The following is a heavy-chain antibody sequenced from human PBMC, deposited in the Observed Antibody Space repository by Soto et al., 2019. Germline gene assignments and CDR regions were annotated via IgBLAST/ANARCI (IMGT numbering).Heavy chain of an antibody. J-gene: IGHJ6*02. CDR3: AREGRELLRKYGMEV. CDR1: RGSISSGDYY. V-gene: IGHV4-30-4*01. CDR2: IYYSGST. Sequence: ASETLSLTCTVSRGSISSGDYYWSWIRQPPGKGLEWIGYIYYSGSTYYNPSLKSRVTISVDTSKNQFSLKLSSVTAADTAGYYCAREGRELLRKYGMEVWGQGTTVTVSS. D-gene: IGHD1-7*01.